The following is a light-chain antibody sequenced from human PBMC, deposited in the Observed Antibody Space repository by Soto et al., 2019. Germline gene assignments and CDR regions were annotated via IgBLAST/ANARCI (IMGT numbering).Light chain of an antibody. CDR1: QSISSY. Sequence: DIQMTQSPSSLSASVGDRVTITCRASQSISSYLNWYQQKPGKAPKLLIYAASSLQSGVPSRFSGSGSGTDFTLTISSLQPEDFAVYYCQHYGNEGTFGPGTQVDLK. CDR3: QHYGNEGT. CDR2: AAS. J-gene: IGKJ3*01. V-gene: IGKV1-39*01.